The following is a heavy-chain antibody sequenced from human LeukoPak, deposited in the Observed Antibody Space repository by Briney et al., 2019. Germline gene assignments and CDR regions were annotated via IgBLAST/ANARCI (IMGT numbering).Heavy chain of an antibody. J-gene: IGHJ4*02. CDR1: GGSISSSSYY. Sequence: SETLSLTCTVSGGSISSSSYYWGWIRQPPGKGPEWIGSIYHSGSTYYNPSLKSRVTISVDTSKNQFSLKLSSVTAADTAVYYCARDFNSHAYYFDYWGQGTLVTVSS. CDR2: IYHSGST. CDR3: ARDFNSHAYYFDY. V-gene: IGHV4-39*07.